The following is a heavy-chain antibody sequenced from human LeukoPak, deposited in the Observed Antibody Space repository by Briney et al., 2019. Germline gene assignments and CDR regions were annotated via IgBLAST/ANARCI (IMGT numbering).Heavy chain of an antibody. D-gene: IGHD3-10*01. J-gene: IGHJ3*02. CDR3: ARDNYASDAFDI. CDR1: GGSISSSSYY. Sequence: SETLSLTCTVSGGSISSSSYYWGWIRQPPGKGLEWIGSIYYSGSTYYNPSLKSRVTISVDTSKNQFSLKLSSVTAADTAVYYCARDNYASDAFDIWGQGTMVTVSS. V-gene: IGHV4-39*02. CDR2: IYYSGST.